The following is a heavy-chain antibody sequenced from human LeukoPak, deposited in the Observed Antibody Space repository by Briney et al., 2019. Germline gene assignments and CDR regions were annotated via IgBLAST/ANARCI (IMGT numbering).Heavy chain of an antibody. J-gene: IGHJ4*02. V-gene: IGHV3-23*01. CDR1: GFTFSSYA. D-gene: IGHD5-18*01. Sequence: PGGSLRLSCAASGFTFSSYAMSWVRQAPRKGLEWVSAISGSGGSTYYADSVKGRFTISRDNSRNTLYLQMNSLRAEDTAVYYCAKTRGYSYGPFDYWGQGTLVTVSS. CDR2: ISGSGGST. CDR3: AKTRGYSYGPFDY.